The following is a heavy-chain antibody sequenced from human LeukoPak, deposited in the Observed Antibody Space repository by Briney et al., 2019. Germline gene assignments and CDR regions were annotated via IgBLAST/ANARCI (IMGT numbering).Heavy chain of an antibody. CDR3: ARHQSGTYYGFWSGSYNWFDP. CDR1: GGSISSYY. D-gene: IGHD3-3*01. V-gene: IGHV4-59*08. J-gene: IGHJ5*02. CDR2: IYYSGST. Sequence: SETLSLTCTVSGGSISSYYWSWIRQPPGKGLEWIGYIYYSGSTNYNPSLKSRVTISVDTSKNQFSLKLSSVTAADTAVYYCARHQSGTYYGFWSGSYNWFDPWGQGTLVTVSS.